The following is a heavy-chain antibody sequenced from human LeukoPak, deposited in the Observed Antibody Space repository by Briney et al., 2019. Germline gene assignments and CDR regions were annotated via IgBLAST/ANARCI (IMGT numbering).Heavy chain of an antibody. J-gene: IGHJ6*03. CDR1: GASINSYN. D-gene: IGHD4-11*01. CDR3: ARDLPYYSNSLYHYHMDV. Sequence: SETLSLTCTVSGASINSYNWSWIRHPAPKGLEWIWYIYYMGSTNYDPSLKSRGTISVDTSKNQFSLKLSSVTAADTAVYYCARDLPYYSNSLYHYHMDVWGKETTVTVSS. V-gene: IGHV4-59*01. CDR2: IYYMGST.